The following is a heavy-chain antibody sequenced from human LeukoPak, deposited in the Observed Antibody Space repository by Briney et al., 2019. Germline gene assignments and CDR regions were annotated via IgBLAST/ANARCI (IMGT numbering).Heavy chain of an antibody. V-gene: IGHV4-34*01. D-gene: IGHD3-10*01. CDR2: INHSGST. CDR3: ARRRGSGSYYGRGTFDY. J-gene: IGHJ4*02. CDR1: GGSFSGYY. Sequence: PSETLSLTCAVYGGSFSGYYWSWIRQPPGKGLEWIGEINHSGSTNYNPSLKSRVTISVDTSKNQFSLKLSSVTAADTAVYYCARRRGSGSYYGRGTFDYWGQGTLVTVSS.